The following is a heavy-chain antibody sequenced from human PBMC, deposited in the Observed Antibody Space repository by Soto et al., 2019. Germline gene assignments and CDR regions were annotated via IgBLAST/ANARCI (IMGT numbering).Heavy chain of an antibody. Sequence: QLQLQESGPGLVKPSETLSLTCTVSGGSISSSSYYWGWIRQPPGKGLEWIGSIYYSGSTYYNPSLKSRVTISVETSKNQFSLKLSSVTAADTAVHYCARQRGIGHGWYGPFDYWGQGTLVTVSS. D-gene: IGHD6-19*01. CDR2: IYYSGST. CDR3: ARQRGIGHGWYGPFDY. CDR1: GGSISSSSYY. J-gene: IGHJ4*02. V-gene: IGHV4-39*01.